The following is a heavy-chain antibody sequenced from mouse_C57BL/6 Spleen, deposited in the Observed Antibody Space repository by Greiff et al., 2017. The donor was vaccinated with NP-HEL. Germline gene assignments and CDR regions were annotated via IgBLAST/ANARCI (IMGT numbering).Heavy chain of an antibody. CDR2: IYPGDGDT. Sequence: QVHVKQSGAELVKPGASVKISCKASGYAFSSYWMNWVKQRPGKGLEWIGQIYPGDGDTNYNGKFKGKATLTADKSSSTAYMQLSSLTSEDSAVYFCARTDYGSSYFFDYWGQGTTLTVSS. CDR3: ARTDYGSSYFFDY. J-gene: IGHJ2*01. V-gene: IGHV1-80*01. D-gene: IGHD1-1*01. CDR1: GYAFSSYW.